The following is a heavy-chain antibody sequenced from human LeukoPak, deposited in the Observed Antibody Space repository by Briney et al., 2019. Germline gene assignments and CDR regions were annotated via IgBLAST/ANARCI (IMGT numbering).Heavy chain of an antibody. V-gene: IGHV1-24*01. CDR2: FHPEDDET. CDR1: GDTLTALS. J-gene: IGHJ4*02. Sequence: ASVKVSCKVSGDTLTALSMHWVRQAPGKGLEWMGGFHPEDDETIYAQKFQGRVTMTEDTSTDTAYMELSSLRSDDAAVYYCTTGKIYCSTTSCSDDYWGQGTLVTVSS. D-gene: IGHD2-2*01. CDR3: TTGKIYCSTTSCSDDY.